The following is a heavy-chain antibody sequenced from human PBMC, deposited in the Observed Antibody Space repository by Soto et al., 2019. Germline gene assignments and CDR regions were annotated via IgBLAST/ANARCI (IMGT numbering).Heavy chain of an antibody. CDR2: IWYDGSYK. CDR3: VTQIDGSGVMDHY. Sequence: QVQLVESGGGVVQPGRSLRLSCATSGFTFSIYGMHWVRQAPGKRLEWVAVIWYDGSYKYYADSVKGPFTISRDNSKNTLYQQMNSLRAEDTAVYYCVTQIDGSGVMDHYWGQGTLVTVSS. V-gene: IGHV3-33*01. CDR1: GFTFSIYG. D-gene: IGHD3-10*01. J-gene: IGHJ4*02.